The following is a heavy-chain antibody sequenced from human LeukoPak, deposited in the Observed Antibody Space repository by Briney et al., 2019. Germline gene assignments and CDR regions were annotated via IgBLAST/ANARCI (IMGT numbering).Heavy chain of an antibody. D-gene: IGHD3-22*01. V-gene: IGHV3-48*04. CDR1: GFTFSSYS. CDR3: ARRGGTYYYDSSGYSFDI. CDR2: ISSSSSTI. Sequence: GGSLRLSCAASGFTFSSYSMNWVRQAPGKGLEGVSYISSSSSTIYYADSVKGRFTISRDNAKNSLYLQMNSLRAEDTAVYYCARRGGTYYYDSSGYSFDIWGQGTMVTVSS. J-gene: IGHJ3*02.